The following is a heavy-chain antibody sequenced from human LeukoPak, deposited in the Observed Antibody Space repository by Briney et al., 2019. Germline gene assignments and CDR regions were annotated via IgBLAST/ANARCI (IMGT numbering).Heavy chain of an antibody. CDR1: GYTFSNYV. V-gene: IGHV1-18*01. CDR2: ISTYTGNS. D-gene: IGHD4-17*01. J-gene: IGHJ4*02. Sequence: ASVKVSCKASGYTFSNYVLTWVRQAPGQGLEWMGRISTYTGNSNFAQKYQDRVTMTTDTSTSTAYMKLRNLSSDDTAVYYCARTMTTMTTHGELDYWGQGTLVTVSS. CDR3: ARTMTTMTTHGELDY.